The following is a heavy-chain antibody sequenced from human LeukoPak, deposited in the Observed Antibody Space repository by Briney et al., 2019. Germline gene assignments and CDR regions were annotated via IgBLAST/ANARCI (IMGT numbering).Heavy chain of an antibody. Sequence: GGSLRLSCAASGFTFRSYWMSWVRQAPGKGLEWVANIKQDGSEKYYVDSVTGRFTISRDNAKNSLYLQMDSLRAEDTAVYYCARGEYQLPLDIWGQGTMVTVSS. CDR2: IKQDGSEK. CDR3: ARGEYQLPLDI. V-gene: IGHV3-7*04. CDR1: GFTFRSYW. J-gene: IGHJ3*02. D-gene: IGHD2-2*01.